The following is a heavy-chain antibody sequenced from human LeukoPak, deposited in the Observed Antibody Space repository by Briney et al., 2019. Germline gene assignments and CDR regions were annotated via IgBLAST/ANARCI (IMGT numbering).Heavy chain of an antibody. Sequence: ASVKVSCKASVGTFSSYAISWVRQAPGQGLEWMGRIIPILGIANYAQKFQGRVTITADKSTSTAYMELSSLRSEDTAVYYCATQQEMATLNFDDWGQGTLVTVSS. CDR3: ATQQEMATLNFDD. CDR1: VGTFSSYA. V-gene: IGHV1-69*04. J-gene: IGHJ4*02. CDR2: IIPILGIA. D-gene: IGHD5-24*01.